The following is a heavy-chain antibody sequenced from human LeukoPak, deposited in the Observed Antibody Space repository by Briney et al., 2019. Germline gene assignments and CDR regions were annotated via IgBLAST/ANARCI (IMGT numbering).Heavy chain of an antibody. CDR3: AKDLHYGSADY. J-gene: IGHJ4*02. Sequence: PGGSLRLSCAASGFPFSNYWRHWVRQDPGKGLVWVSFINPDGSTTNYADSVKGRFTISRDNAKNALYLQMNSLRAEDTAVYYCAKDLHYGSADYWGQGTLVTVSS. CDR1: GFPFSNYW. CDR2: INPDGSTT. V-gene: IGHV3-74*01. D-gene: IGHD3-10*01.